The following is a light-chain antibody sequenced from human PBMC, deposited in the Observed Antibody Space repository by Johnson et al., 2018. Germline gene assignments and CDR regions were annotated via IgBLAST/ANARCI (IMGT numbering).Light chain of an antibody. CDR1: SSNIGNNY. CDR3: GTWDSSLGAGNV. J-gene: IGLJ1*01. CDR2: DNN. V-gene: IGLV1-51*02. Sequence: QSVLTQPPSVSAAPGQKVTISCSGSSSNIGNNYVSWYQQPPGTAPELLTHDNNNRPSALLDRFSGPPSGTSATLAIPGLQTGDEADYYCGTWDSSLGAGNVFGAGTKVTVI.